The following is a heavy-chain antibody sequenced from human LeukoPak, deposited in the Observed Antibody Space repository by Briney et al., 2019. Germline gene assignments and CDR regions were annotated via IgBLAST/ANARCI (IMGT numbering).Heavy chain of an antibody. V-gene: IGHV4-39*01. Sequence: SETLSLTCTVSGGSISSSSYYWGWIRQPPGKGLEWIGSIYYSGSTYYNPSLKSRVTISVDTSKNQFSLKLSSVTAADTAVYYCARIPITMIPYCFDYWGQGTLVTVSS. J-gene: IGHJ4*02. CDR1: GGSISSSSYY. D-gene: IGHD3-22*01. CDR3: ARIPITMIPYCFDY. CDR2: IYYSGST.